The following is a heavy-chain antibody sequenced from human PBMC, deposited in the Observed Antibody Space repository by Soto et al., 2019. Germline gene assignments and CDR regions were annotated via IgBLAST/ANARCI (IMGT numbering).Heavy chain of an antibody. D-gene: IGHD6-13*01. CDR1: GFTFSSYV. CDR2: ISYDGSNK. J-gene: IGHJ4*02. Sequence: QVQLVESGGGVVQPGRSLRLSCAASGFTFSSYVMHWVRQAPGKGLEWVAVISYDGSNKYYADSVKGRFTISRDNSKNTLYLQMNSLRAEDTAVYYCAKDRGADSSSRNSYYFDYWGQGTLVTVSS. CDR3: AKDRGADSSSRNSYYFDY. V-gene: IGHV3-30*18.